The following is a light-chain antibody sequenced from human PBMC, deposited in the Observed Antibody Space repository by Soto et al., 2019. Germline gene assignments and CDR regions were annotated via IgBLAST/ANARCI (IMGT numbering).Light chain of an antibody. Sequence: EIVLTQSPGTLSLSPGERATLSCRANQSVSSNYLAWYQQKPGQAPRLLIYGGSSRATGIPDRFSGSGSGTDFTLTISRLEPEDFAVYYCQQYGSSPPSLTFGQGTKVEIK. CDR2: GGS. CDR1: QSVSSNY. CDR3: QQYGSSPPSLT. J-gene: IGKJ1*01. V-gene: IGKV3-20*01.